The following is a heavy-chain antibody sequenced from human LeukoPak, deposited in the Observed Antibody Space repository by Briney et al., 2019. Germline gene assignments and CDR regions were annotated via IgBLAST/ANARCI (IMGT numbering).Heavy chain of an antibody. CDR1: GFTFSSSA. D-gene: IGHD2-21*02. Sequence: GGSLRLSCAASGFTFSSSAMSWVRQAPGKGLEWVSAISGGGGSTYYADSVKGRFTISRDNSKNTLYLQMNSLRAEDTALYYCAKAYCGGDCYSYGVDVWGHGTTVAVSS. CDR3: AKAYCGGDCYSYGVDV. V-gene: IGHV3-23*01. CDR2: ISGGGGST. J-gene: IGHJ6*02.